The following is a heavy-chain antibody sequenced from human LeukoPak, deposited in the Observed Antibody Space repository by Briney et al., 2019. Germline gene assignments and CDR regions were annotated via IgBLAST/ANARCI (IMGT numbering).Heavy chain of an antibody. V-gene: IGHV1-18*01. Sequence: ASVKVSCKASGYRXTSYGISLVRQAPGQGLEGMGWISGYNGNTNYAQKLQGRVTMTTDTSTSTAYMELRSLRSDDTAVYYCAREYCSTTRCYMADYWGQGTLVTVSS. CDR2: ISGYNGNT. CDR1: GYRXTSYG. D-gene: IGHD2-2*01. CDR3: AREYCSTTRCYMADY. J-gene: IGHJ4*02.